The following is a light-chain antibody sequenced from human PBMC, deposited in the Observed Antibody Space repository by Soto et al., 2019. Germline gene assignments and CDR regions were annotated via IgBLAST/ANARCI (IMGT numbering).Light chain of an antibody. CDR3: QQYGSSPYT. Sequence: EIVLTQSPGTLSLSPGERATLSCRASQSVSSSYLAWYQQKPGQAPRLLIYDASSRATGIPDRFSGSGSGTDFTLTISRLEHEDCAVYFCQQYGSSPYTFGQGTKLEIK. J-gene: IGKJ2*01. CDR2: DAS. CDR1: QSVSSSY. V-gene: IGKV3-20*01.